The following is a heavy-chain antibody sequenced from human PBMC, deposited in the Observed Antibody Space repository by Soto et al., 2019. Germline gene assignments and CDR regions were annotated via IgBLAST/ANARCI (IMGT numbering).Heavy chain of an antibody. CDR3: ARLYYYDSSGYSENWFDP. CDR2: IYPGDSDT. V-gene: IGHV5-51*01. Sequence: TGESLKISCKGSGYSFTSYWIGWVRQMPGKGLEWMGIIYPGDSDTRYSPSFQGQVTISADKSISTAYLQWSSLKASDTAMYYCARLYYYDSSGYSENWFDPWGQGTLVTVS. CDR1: GYSFTSYW. D-gene: IGHD3-22*01. J-gene: IGHJ5*02.